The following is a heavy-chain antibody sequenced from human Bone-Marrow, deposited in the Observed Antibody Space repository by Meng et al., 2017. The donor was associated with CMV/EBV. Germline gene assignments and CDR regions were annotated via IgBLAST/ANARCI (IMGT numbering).Heavy chain of an antibody. J-gene: IGHJ6*02. D-gene: IGHD3-3*01. Sequence: GESLKISCAVSGFTFSDYYMSWIRQAPGKGLEWVSYISRSGSTIYYADSVKGRFTISRDNAKNSLYLQMNSLRAEDTAVYYCARGGSYDFWSPYYYYGMDVWGQGTTVTVSS. V-gene: IGHV3-11*04. CDR2: ISRSGSTI. CDR1: GFTFSDYY. CDR3: ARGGSYDFWSPYYYYGMDV.